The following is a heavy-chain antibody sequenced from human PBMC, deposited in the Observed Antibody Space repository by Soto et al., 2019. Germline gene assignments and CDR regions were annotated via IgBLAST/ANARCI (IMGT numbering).Heavy chain of an antibody. CDR3: ARGGSITSRGFDY. CDR1: GFTFNSSS. D-gene: IGHD6-6*01. Sequence: PGGSLRLSCAASGFTFNSSSMNWVRQAPGKGLEWVSSITSSGAYIYYADSVKGRFTISRDNAKNSLYLQLNSLRAEDTAVYYCARGGSITSRGFDYWGQGALVTVSS. V-gene: IGHV3-21*01. CDR2: ITSSGAYI. J-gene: IGHJ4*02.